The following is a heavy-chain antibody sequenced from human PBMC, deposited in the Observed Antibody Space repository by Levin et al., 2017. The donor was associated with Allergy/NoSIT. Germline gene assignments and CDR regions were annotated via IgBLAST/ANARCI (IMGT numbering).Heavy chain of an antibody. D-gene: IGHD6-6*01. CDR3: ATSRGYFDY. Sequence: PSETLSLTCAVYGGSFSGYYWSWIRQPPGKGLEWIGEINHSGSTNYNPSLKSRVTISVDTSKNQFSLKLSSVTAADTAVYYCATSRGYFDYWGQGTLVTVSS. CDR2: INHSGST. CDR1: GGSFSGYY. J-gene: IGHJ4*02. V-gene: IGHV4-34*01.